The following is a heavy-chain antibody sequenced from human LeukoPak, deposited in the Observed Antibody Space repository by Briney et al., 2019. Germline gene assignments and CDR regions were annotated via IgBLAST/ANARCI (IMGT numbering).Heavy chain of an antibody. CDR1: GYILTELS. V-gene: IGHV1-24*01. CDR3: IIMSHTVVPTARIYYYMDI. D-gene: IGHD1-1*01. J-gene: IGHJ6*03. CDR2: FDPENAKT. Sequence: AASVKVSCKVSGYILTELSIHWVRQAPGKGLEWMGSFDPENAKTMSAQTFQGRVTMTEDISTDTAYMELRSLRSDDTAIYYCIIMSHTVVPTARIYYYMDIWGTGTTVIVSS.